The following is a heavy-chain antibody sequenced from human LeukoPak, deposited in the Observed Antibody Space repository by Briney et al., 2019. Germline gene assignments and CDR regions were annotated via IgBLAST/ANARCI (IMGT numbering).Heavy chain of an antibody. V-gene: IGHV4-59*01. CDR2: IYHTGST. D-gene: IGHD1-26*01. CDR1: GGSISSYY. CDR3: ASGTYYYFDF. Sequence: SETLSLTCSVTGGSISSYYWSWIRQPPGKVLEWIGYIYHTGSTHYNPSLKSRVTISVDTSKPQFSLKLSSVSAADTAVYYCASGTYYYFDFWGQGTLVTVSS. J-gene: IGHJ4*02.